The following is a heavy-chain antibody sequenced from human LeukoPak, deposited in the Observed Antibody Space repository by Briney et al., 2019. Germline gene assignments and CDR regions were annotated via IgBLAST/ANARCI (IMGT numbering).Heavy chain of an antibody. D-gene: IGHD6-6*01. J-gene: IGHJ4*02. V-gene: IGHV4-39*07. Sequence: SETLSLTRTVSGYSISSGSYYWGWIRQPPGKGLDWIGSMYYSGSTYYNPSLKSRVTISVDTSKNQFSLKLSSVTAADTAVYYCVSWGAARSXDYXXQGTXVTVSS. CDR1: GYSISSGSYY. CDR2: MYYSGST. CDR3: VSWGAARSXDY.